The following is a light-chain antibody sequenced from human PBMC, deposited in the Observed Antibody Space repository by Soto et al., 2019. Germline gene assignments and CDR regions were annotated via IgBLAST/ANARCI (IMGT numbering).Light chain of an antibody. CDR2: GAS. V-gene: IGKV3-15*01. J-gene: IGKJ1*01. CDR3: QQYNNWPPWT. Sequence: EIVMTQAPATLSVSPGERATLSCRASQTLSSNFAWYQQKPGQAPRLLIYGASTRATGIPARFSGSGSGTEFTLTISSLQSEDFAIYYCQQYNNWPPWTFGQGTKVDIK. CDR1: QTLSSN.